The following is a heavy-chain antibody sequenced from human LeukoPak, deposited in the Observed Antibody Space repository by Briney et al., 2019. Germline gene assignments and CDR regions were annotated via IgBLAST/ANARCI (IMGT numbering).Heavy chain of an antibody. D-gene: IGHD2/OR15-2a*01. CDR1: GFTFSNYA. V-gene: IGHV3-7*01. J-gene: IGHJ2*01. CDR3: ARILLYHGLWYFDL. CDR2: IKQDGSEK. Sequence: GGSLRLSCAASGFTFSNYAMSWVRQAPGKGLEWVANIKQDGSEKYYVDSVKGRFTISRDNAKNSLYLQMNSLRAEDTAVYYCARILLYHGLWYFDLWGRGTLVTVSS.